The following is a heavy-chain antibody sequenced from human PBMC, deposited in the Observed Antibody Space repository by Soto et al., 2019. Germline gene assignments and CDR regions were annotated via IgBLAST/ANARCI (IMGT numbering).Heavy chain of an antibody. CDR2: IIPIFGTA. CDR1: GGTFSSYA. Sequence: ASVKVSCKASGGTFSSYAISWARQAPGQGLEWMGGIIPIFGTANYAQKFQGRVTITADKSTSTAYMELSSLRSEDTAVYYCASLRYSSSWYPSDYYYGMDVWGQGTTVTVSS. J-gene: IGHJ6*02. V-gene: IGHV1-69*06. D-gene: IGHD6-13*01. CDR3: ASLRYSSSWYPSDYYYGMDV.